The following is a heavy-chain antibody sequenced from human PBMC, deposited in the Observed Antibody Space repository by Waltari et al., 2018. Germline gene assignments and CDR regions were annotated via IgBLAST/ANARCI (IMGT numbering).Heavy chain of an antibody. CDR2: VSDSGVIT. D-gene: IGHD3-22*01. J-gene: IGHJ4*02. CDR1: GFNFFSYA. CDR3: ARHLYSIDYLELGN. V-gene: IGHV3-23*01. Sequence: EVHLLESGGGLAQPGGSLRLSCAASGFNFFSYAMSWVRQAPGKGLGWVSGVSDSGVITKYADSVKGRFTVSRDNSKNTVFLQLNSLRAEDTAIYYCARHLYSIDYLELGNWGQGTLVTVSS.